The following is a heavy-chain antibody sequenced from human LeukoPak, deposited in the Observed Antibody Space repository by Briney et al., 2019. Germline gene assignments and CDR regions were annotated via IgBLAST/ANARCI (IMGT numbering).Heavy chain of an antibody. J-gene: IGHJ4*02. CDR3: AKTVVTPFDY. V-gene: IGHV3-23*01. CDR1: GFTFSSYA. Sequence: GGSLRLSCAASGFTFSSYAMSWVRQAPGKGLEWVSAIRDSGSSTHYADSVKGRFTTSRDNSKNTLFLQMNSLRAEDTAIYYCAKTVVTPFDYWGQGTLVTVSS. CDR2: IRDSGSST. D-gene: IGHD4-23*01.